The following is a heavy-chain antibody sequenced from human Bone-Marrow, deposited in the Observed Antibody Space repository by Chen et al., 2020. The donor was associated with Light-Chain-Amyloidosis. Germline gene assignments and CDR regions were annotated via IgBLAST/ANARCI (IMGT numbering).Heavy chain of an antibody. CDR1: GFSVSNNN. D-gene: IGHD6-13*01. Sequence: EVQLVESGGGLIQPGGSLRLTCLASGFSVSNNNLNWVRQAPGKGLEWVSIIYAGGPTDYAESVKGRFTISRDNSRNTLHLQMNSLRPEDTAVYYCARGGSWYTKWGQGTLVTVSS. CDR3: ARGGSWYTK. CDR2: IYAGGPT. J-gene: IGHJ4*02. V-gene: IGHV3-53*02.